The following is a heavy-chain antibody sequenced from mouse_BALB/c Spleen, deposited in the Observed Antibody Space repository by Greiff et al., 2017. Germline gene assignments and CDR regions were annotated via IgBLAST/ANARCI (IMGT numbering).Heavy chain of an antibody. D-gene: IGHD2-1*01. Sequence: EVQGVESGPGLVKPSQSLSLTCTVTGYSITSDYAWNWIRQFPGNKLEWMGYISYSGSTSYNPSLKSRISITRDTSKNQFFLQLNSVTTEDTATYYCATSPYGNGAMDYWGQGTSVTVSS. CDR3: ATSPYGNGAMDY. CDR2: ISYSGST. J-gene: IGHJ4*01. CDR1: GYSITSDYA. V-gene: IGHV3-2*02.